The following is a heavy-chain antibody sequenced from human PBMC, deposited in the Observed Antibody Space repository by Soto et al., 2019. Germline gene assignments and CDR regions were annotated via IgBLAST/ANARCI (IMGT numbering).Heavy chain of an antibody. Sequence: GGSLRLSCAASGFTFDNYAMNWVRQAPGKGLEWVSGITGSGENTYYADSVKGRFTISRDNSKNTLYVQLNSLRVEDTAIYCCAKVSLGATTITDFYYYGMDVWGQGTMVTVSS. J-gene: IGHJ6*02. CDR1: GFTFDNYA. V-gene: IGHV3-23*01. D-gene: IGHD1-26*01. CDR3: AKVSLGATTITDFYYYGMDV. CDR2: ITGSGENT.